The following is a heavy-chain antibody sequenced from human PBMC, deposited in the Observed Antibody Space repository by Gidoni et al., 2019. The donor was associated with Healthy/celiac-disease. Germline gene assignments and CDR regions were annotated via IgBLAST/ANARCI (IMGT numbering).Heavy chain of an antibody. D-gene: IGHD6-19*01. V-gene: IGHV3-15*07. J-gene: IGHJ4*02. CDR2: IKSKTDGGTT. CDR3: TTDIDSSGWYLSYYFDY. CDR1: GFTFSNAW. Sequence: EVQLVESGGGLVKPGGSLRLSCAASGFTFSNAWMNWVRQAPGKGLEWVGRIKSKTDGGTTYYAAPVKGRFTISRDDSKNTLYLQMNSLKTEDTAVYYCTTDIDSSGWYLSYYFDYWGQGTLVTVSS.